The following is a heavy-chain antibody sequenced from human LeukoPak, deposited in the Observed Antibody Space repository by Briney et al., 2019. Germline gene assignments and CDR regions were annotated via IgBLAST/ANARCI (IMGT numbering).Heavy chain of an antibody. CDR3: AKDRWEVRGVLDY. J-gene: IGHJ4*02. CDR2: ISYDGSNK. Sequence: GRSLRLSCAASGFTFSSYGMHWVRQAPGEGLEWVAVISYDGSNKYYADSVKGRFTISRDNSKNTLYLQMNSLRAEDTAVYYCAKDRWEVRGVLDYWGREPWSPSPQ. D-gene: IGHD3-10*01. V-gene: IGHV3-30*18. CDR1: GFTFSSYG.